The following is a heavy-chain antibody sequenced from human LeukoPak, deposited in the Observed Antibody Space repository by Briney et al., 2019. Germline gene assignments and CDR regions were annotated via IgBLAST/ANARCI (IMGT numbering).Heavy chain of an antibody. J-gene: IGHJ4*02. CDR3: ARVHSSSWAYFDN. CDR2: IWYDGSSK. D-gene: IGHD6-13*01. Sequence: PGRSLGLSCAASGFTFSSYDMHWVRQAPAKGLEWVAVIWYDGSSKYYADSVKGRFTISRDNSKNTLYLQMDSLRAEDTAVYYCARVHSSSWAYFDNWGQGTLVTVSS. V-gene: IGHV3-33*01. CDR1: GFTFSSYD.